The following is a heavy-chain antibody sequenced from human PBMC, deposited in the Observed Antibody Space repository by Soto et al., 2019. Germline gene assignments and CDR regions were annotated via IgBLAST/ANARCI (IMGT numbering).Heavy chain of an antibody. CDR1: GGSFNRHT. J-gene: IGHJ4*02. CDR2: IIPIFGTA. V-gene: IGHV1-69*01. D-gene: IGHD3-22*01. CDR3: ARGWGYDSTDYYYAY. Sequence: QVQLVQQGAEVRKPGSSVRVSCKASGGSFNRHTISWVRQAPGQGLEWMGGIIPIFGTANNAQKFQGRVTIIADVSTSAVYMELSSLRSDDTAIYYCARGWGYDSTDYYYAYWGQGTLVIVSS.